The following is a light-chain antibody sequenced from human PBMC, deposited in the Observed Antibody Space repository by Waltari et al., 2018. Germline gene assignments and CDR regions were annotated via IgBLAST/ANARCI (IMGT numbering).Light chain of an antibody. CDR2: EVN. V-gene: IGLV2-23*02. Sequence: QSALTQPASVSGSPGQSTTISCTGTRRDVGSYKLVSWYQQDPGKAPKLMIYEVNKRPSGFSNRFSGSKPGNTPSLTISGLKAEYEADYYCCSYAVRSTHAVFGGGTTLTVL. J-gene: IGLJ2*01. CDR3: CSYAVRSTHAV. CDR1: RRDVGSYKL.